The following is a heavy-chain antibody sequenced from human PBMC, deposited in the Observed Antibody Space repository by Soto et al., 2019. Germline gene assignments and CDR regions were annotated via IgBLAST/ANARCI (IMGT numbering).Heavy chain of an antibody. V-gene: IGHV1-8*02. CDR1: GYTFTSYY. J-gene: IGHJ4*02. Sequence: ASVKVSCKASGYTFTSYYMHWVRQAPGQGLEWMGWMNPTSGNTGYAPKFQGRITMTRNTSITTAYMELRSLRSEDTAIYYCATTAMAGAWWRFDYWGQGTLVTVSS. CDR2: MNPTSGNT. D-gene: IGHD6-19*01. CDR3: ATTAMAGAWWRFDY.